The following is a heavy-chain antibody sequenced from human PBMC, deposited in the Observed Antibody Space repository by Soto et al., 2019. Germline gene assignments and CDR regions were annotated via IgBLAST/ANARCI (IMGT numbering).Heavy chain of an antibody. J-gene: IGHJ6*02. D-gene: IGHD3-22*01. V-gene: IGHV1-46*01. CDR1: GYTFTSYD. Sequence: SVKVSCKASGYTFTSYDMPWVRQAPCQGHERTGILNPSGGSTSNAQKFQGRVTMTRDTSTSTVYMELSSLRCEGTAVYYCAWTRIPLIVVVTAHGMDVWDRGTTVTVSS. CDR2: LNPSGGST. CDR3: AWTRIPLIVVVTAHGMDV.